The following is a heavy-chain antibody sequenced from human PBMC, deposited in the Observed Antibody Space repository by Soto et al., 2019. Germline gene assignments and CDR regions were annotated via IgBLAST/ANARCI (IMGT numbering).Heavy chain of an antibody. CDR3: ARGRQVVTSDYYFDY. Sequence: ASVKVSCKASGYTFTSYYMHWVRQAPGQGLEWMGIINPSGGSTDYAQKFQGRDTMTRDTSTSTVYMELSSLRSEDTAVYYCARGRQVVTSDYYFDYWGQGTLVTVSS. D-gene: IGHD2-21*02. CDR1: GYTFTSYY. CDR2: INPSGGST. J-gene: IGHJ4*02. V-gene: IGHV1-46*01.